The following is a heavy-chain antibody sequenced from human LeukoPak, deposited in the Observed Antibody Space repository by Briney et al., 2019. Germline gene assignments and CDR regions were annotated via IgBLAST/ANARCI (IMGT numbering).Heavy chain of an antibody. V-gene: IGHV3-23*01. CDR2: ISGSGGGT. CDR1: GFTFSSHG. CDR3: AKSATTVTSNFDY. D-gene: IGHD4-17*01. J-gene: IGHJ4*02. Sequence: GGSLRLSCAASGFTFSSHGMSWVRQAPGRGLEWVSGISGSGGGTFYADSVRGRFTISRDNSKNTVYLQMNSLRAEDTAVYDCAKSATTVTSNFDYWGQGTLVTVSS.